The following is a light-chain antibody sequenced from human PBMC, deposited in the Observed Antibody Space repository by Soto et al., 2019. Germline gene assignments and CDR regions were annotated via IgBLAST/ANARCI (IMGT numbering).Light chain of an antibody. CDR2: ENN. CDR1: SSNIGAGYE. Sequence: QAVVTQPPSVSEAPGQRVTISCTGSSSNIGAGYEAHWYQQVPGTAPKLLICENNNRPSGVPDRFSGSMSGTSPSLAITGLHVEHEAEYYCQSYDSSLSADVFRTGTKLTVL. CDR3: QSYDSSLSADV. J-gene: IGLJ1*01. V-gene: IGLV1-40*01.